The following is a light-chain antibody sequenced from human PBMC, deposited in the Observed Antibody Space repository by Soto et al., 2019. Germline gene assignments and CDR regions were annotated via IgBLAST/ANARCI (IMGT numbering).Light chain of an antibody. V-gene: IGKV1D-13*01. CDR2: DVS. Sequence: AIQMTQSPSSLSASVGDRVTISCRASQGIGNALGWYQQKPGKAPKLLISDVSSLESGVPFRFSGSGSETDFTLTISGLQPDDFATYYCQQYNDYSPTFGQGTKVDIK. CDR3: QQYNDYSPT. CDR1: QGIGNA. J-gene: IGKJ1*01.